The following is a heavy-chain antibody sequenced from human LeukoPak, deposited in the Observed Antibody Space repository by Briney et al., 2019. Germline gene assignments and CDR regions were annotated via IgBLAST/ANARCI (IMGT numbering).Heavy chain of an antibody. J-gene: IGHJ6*03. D-gene: IGHD1-26*01. CDR2: IWYDGSNK. CDR1: GFTFSSYG. Sequence: PGRSLRLSCAASGFTFSSYGMHWVRQAPGKGLEWVAVIWYDGSNKYYADSVKGRFTISRDNSKNTQYLQMNSLRAEDTAVYYCAREYNGVGATPPYYYYYYMDVWGKGTTVTVSS. V-gene: IGHV3-33*01. CDR3: AREYNGVGATPPYYYYYYMDV.